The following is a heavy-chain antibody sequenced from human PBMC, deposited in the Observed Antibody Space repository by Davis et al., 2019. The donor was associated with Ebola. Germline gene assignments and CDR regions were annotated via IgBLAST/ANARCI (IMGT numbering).Heavy chain of an antibody. V-gene: IGHV4-30-4*01. J-gene: IGHJ4*02. CDR2: IYYSGST. D-gene: IGHD3-10*01. CDR3: ARGPAYLYGSGSPYYFDY. Sequence: MPSETLSLTCTVSGGSISSGDYYWSWIRQPPGTGLEWIGYIYYSGSTYYNPSLKSRVTISVDTSKNQFALKLSSVTAADTAVYYCARGPAYLYGSGSPYYFDYWGQGTLVTVSS. CDR1: GGSISSGDYY.